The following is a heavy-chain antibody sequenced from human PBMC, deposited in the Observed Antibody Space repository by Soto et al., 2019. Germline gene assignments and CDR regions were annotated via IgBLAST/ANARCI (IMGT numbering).Heavy chain of an antibody. Sequence: QVQLQESGPGLLKPSETLALTCTVSGGSISRYFYIWVRQTPGKGLEWIGSVYYTGTTDYNPSLKSRVTISVDTSKTHFSLNLTSVTAADTAVYYCARDLAAVPRAFDYWGRGTRVTVSS. CDR2: VYYTGTT. J-gene: IGHJ4*02. CDR1: GGSISRYF. D-gene: IGHD6-13*01. CDR3: ARDLAAVPRAFDY. V-gene: IGHV4-59*01.